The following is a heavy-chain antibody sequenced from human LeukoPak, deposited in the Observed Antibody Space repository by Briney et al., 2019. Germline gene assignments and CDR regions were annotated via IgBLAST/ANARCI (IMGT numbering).Heavy chain of an antibody. V-gene: IGHV3-21*01. J-gene: IGHJ3*02. CDR3: TRSLPVVRACDTFDI. Sequence: GGSLRLSCAASGFTFSRFRMNWVRQAPGKGPKWVSSISSSGKYTYYADSLKGRLTISRDNAKNSLDLQMNSLRAEDTAVYYCTRSLPVVRACDTFDIWGQGTMVTVSS. D-gene: IGHD3-10*01. CDR1: GFTFSRFR. CDR2: ISSSGKYT.